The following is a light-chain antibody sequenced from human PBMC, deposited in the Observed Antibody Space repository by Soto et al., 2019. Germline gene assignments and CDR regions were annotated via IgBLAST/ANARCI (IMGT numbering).Light chain of an antibody. V-gene: IGKV3-20*01. J-gene: IGKJ2*01. Sequence: EIVLTQSPSTLSLSPGDRAALSCRASQTVRNNYIAWYQQKPGQAPKLLIYGASGRATDIPGRFSGSGSGTGFALTISRLEPDDSAVYYCQHYGGPVGYTIGQGTKLEIK. CDR1: QTVRNNY. CDR3: QHYGGPVGYT. CDR2: GAS.